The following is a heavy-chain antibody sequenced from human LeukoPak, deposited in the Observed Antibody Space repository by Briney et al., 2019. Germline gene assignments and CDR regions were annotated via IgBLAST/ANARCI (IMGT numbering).Heavy chain of an antibody. V-gene: IGHV4-59*01. Sequence: PSETLSLTCTVSGGSISSYYWSWIRQPPGKGLEWIGYIYYSGSTNYNPSPKSRVTISVDTSKNQFSLKLSSVTAADTAVYYCARDSSGWEDYWGQGTLVTVSS. J-gene: IGHJ4*02. D-gene: IGHD6-19*01. CDR3: ARDSSGWEDY. CDR1: GGSISSYY. CDR2: IYYSGST.